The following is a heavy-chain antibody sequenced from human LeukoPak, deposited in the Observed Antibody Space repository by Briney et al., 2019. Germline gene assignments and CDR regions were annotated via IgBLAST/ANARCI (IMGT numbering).Heavy chain of an antibody. D-gene: IGHD3-16*01. J-gene: IGHJ4*02. CDR2: IYYSGST. Sequence: PSETRSLTCTVFGGSISSSRYYWGWIRQPPGKGLEGIGSIYYSGSTYYNPSLKSRVTISVATSKTQFSLKLSSVTAADTAVYYCALSLGEPFDYWGQGTLVTLSS. CDR1: GGSISSSRYY. CDR3: ALSLGEPFDY. V-gene: IGHV4-39*01.